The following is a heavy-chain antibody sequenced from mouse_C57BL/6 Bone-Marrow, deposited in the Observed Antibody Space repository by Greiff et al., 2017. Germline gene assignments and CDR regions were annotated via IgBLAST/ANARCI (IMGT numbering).Heavy chain of an antibody. CDR2: IDPSDSET. V-gene: IGHV1-52*01. Sequence: QVQLQQPGAELVRPGSSVKLSCKASGYTFTSYWMHWVKQRPIPGLEWIGNIDPSDSETHYNQKFKDKATLTVDKSSSTAYMQLSSLTSEDSSVYYCARRGWYFDVWGTGTTVTVSS. J-gene: IGHJ1*03. CDR3: ARRGWYFDV. CDR1: GYTFTSYW.